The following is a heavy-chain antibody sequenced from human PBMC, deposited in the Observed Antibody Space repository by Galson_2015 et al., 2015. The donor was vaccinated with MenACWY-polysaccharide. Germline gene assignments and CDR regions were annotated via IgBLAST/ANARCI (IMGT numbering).Heavy chain of an antibody. CDR2: ISPGSETA. CDR3: VKGGWADS. Sequence: SLRLSCAASGFNFSILVMTWVRQGPGKGLEWVSAISPGSETAYYSDSVKGRFTISRDNSKDTLHLQMDSLRAEDTAVYYCVKGGWADSWGEGTLVTVSS. J-gene: IGHJ4*02. V-gene: IGHV3-23*01. D-gene: IGHD1-26*01. CDR1: GFNFSILV.